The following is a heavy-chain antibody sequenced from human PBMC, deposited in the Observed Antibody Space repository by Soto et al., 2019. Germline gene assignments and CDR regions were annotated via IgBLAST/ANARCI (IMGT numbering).Heavy chain of an antibody. V-gene: IGHV3-9*01. D-gene: IGHD6-6*01. J-gene: IGHJ5*02. CDR3: AKDQYSTSFRWFDP. CDR2: IIWNSGKI. CDR1: GFTFDDYA. Sequence: EVQLVESGGGLVQPGRSLRLSCAASGFTFDDYAMHWVRQAPGKGLEWVSGIIWNSGKIGYADSVKGRFTISRDNAKNSLYLQLNSLRAEDTAFYYCAKDQYSTSFRWFDPWGQGTLVSVSS.